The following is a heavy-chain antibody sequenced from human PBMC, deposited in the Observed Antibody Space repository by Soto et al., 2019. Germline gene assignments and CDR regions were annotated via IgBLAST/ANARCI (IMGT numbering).Heavy chain of an antibody. J-gene: IGHJ6*04. D-gene: IGHD2-15*01. CDR1: GYIFSTYS. CDR3: ARLGCSGGSCYSSIALMDV. Sequence: QVPLVQSGAEVKKPGASVRLSCKASGYIFSTYSMHWVRQAPGQGLEWVGWINAGNDQTKYSQKFQGRVTISRDTSASTAYMEMSSLKSEDTAVYYCARLGCSGGSCYSSIALMDVWGKGTTVTVSP. CDR2: INAGNDQT. V-gene: IGHV1-3*01.